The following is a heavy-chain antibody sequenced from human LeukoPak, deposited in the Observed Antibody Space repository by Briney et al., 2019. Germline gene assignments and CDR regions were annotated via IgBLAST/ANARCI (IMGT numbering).Heavy chain of an antibody. V-gene: IGHV1-8*01. CDR1: GYTFTSYD. CDR2: MNPNSGNT. J-gene: IGHJ6*02. CDR3: ARGYSAYYYYYGMDV. D-gene: IGHD5-18*01. Sequence: ASVKVSCKASGYTFTSYDINWVRRATGQGLEWMGWMNPNSGNTGYAQKFQGRVTMTRNTSISTAYMELSSLRSEDTAVYYCARGYSAYYYYYGMDVWGQGTTVTVSS.